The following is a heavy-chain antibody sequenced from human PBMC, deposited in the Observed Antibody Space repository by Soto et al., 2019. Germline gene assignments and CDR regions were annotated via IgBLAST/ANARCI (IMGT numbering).Heavy chain of an antibody. V-gene: IGHV3-48*03. CDR1: GFTFSSYE. Sequence: GGSLRLSCAASGFTFSSYEMNWVRQAPGKGLEWVSYISGSGSTIYYADSVKGRFTISRDNAKNSLYLQMNSLRAEDTAVYYCARALFKGIYYYYYGMDVWGQGTTVTVSS. CDR3: ARALFKGIYYYYYGMDV. CDR2: ISGSGSTI. J-gene: IGHJ6*02. D-gene: IGHD3-3*01.